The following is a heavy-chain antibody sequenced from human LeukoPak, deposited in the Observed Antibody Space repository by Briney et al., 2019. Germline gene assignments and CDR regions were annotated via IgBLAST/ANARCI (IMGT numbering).Heavy chain of an antibody. CDR2: IDPSDSYT. CDR3: ALYPAVDTAMVSWFDP. Sequence: GGSLKISWKGSGYSFTSYWISLVRQMPGKGVEWVGRIDPSDSYTNYSPSFQGHVTISADKSISTAYLQWSSLKASDTAMYYCALYPAVDTAMVSWFDPWGQGTLVTVSS. D-gene: IGHD5-18*01. CDR1: GYSFTSYW. V-gene: IGHV5-10-1*01. J-gene: IGHJ5*02.